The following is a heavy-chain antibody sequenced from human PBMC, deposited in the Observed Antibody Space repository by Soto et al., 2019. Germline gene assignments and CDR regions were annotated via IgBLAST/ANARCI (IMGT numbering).Heavy chain of an antibody. CDR3: ARDHPDSSGPPFTPSFDY. Sequence: SETLSLTCAVSEGSSGSVGYSWSWIRQPPGKGLEWIGYIYHSGSTYYNPSLKSRVTISVDRSKNQFSLKLSSVTAADTAVYYCARDHPDSSGPPFTPSFDYWGQGTLVTVSS. J-gene: IGHJ4*02. V-gene: IGHV4-30-2*01. D-gene: IGHD3-22*01. CDR2: IYHSGST. CDR1: EGSSGSVGYS.